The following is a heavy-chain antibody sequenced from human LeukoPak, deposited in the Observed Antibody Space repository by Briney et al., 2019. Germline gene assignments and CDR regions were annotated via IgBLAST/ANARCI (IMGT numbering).Heavy chain of an antibody. V-gene: IGHV3-30-3*01. J-gene: IGHJ4*02. CDR1: GFTFSSYA. CDR3: ARSQARTTVTAFDY. D-gene: IGHD4-17*01. Sequence: GGSLRLSCAASGFTFSSYAMHWVRQAPGKGLEWVAVISYDGSNKYYADSVKGRFTISRDNSKNTLYLQMNSLRAEDTAVYYCARSQARTTVTAFDYWGQGTLVTVSS. CDR2: ISYDGSNK.